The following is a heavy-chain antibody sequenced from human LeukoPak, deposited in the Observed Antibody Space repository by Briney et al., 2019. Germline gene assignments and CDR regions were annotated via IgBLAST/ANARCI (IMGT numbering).Heavy chain of an antibody. CDR1: GVTFRSYG. V-gene: IGHV3-30*03. CDR2: ISSDGNDK. CDR3: TTKVIRGNSGDDYDN. D-gene: IGHD5-12*01. Sequence: GGSLRLSCAASGVTFRSYGMHWVRQAPGKGLEWVALISSDGNDKLYGDSVRGRFTISRDDSKSTLYLQMNSLRAEDTAVYYCTTKVIRGNSGDDYDNWGQGTLVTVSS. J-gene: IGHJ4*02.